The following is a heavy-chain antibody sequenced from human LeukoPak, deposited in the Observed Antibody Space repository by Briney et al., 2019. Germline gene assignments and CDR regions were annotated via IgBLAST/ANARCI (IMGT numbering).Heavy chain of an antibody. Sequence: GGSLRLSCAASGFSVSSTYMNWVRQAPGKGLEWVSIIYRDGSTYYADYVRGRFTISRDNSKNTLYLQMNSLRVEDTAVYYCAKDEVPAAPSGFDYWGQGTLVTVSS. CDR2: IYRDGST. J-gene: IGHJ4*02. CDR1: GFSVSSTY. V-gene: IGHV3-53*01. CDR3: AKDEVPAAPSGFDY. D-gene: IGHD2-2*01.